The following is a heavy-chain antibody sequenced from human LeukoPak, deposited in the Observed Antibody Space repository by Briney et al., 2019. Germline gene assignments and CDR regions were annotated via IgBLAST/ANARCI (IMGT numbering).Heavy chain of an antibody. Sequence: GGSLRLSCAASGFTFDDYTMHWVRQAPGKGLEGVSGISRESGRIGYADSVEGRFTISRDNAESSLHLQMNSLRPEDTALYYCAKTLWKSYYYYGMDVWGQGTTVTVSS. CDR3: AKTLWKSYYYYGMDV. CDR2: ISRESGRI. V-gene: IGHV3-9*01. D-gene: IGHD2-21*01. J-gene: IGHJ6*02. CDR1: GFTFDDYT.